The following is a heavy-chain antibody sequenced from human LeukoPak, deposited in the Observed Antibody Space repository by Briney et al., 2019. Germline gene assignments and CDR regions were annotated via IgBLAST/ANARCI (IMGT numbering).Heavy chain of an antibody. CDR3: ARDLPAAIRDPYFDY. V-gene: IGHV3-21*01. CDR1: GFTFSSYS. D-gene: IGHD2-2*02. J-gene: IGHJ4*02. CDR2: ISSSSSYI. Sequence: GGSLMLSCAASGFTFSSYSITSVRQAPGKGLEWVSSISSSSSYIYYADSVKGRFTISRDNAKNSLYLQMNSLRAEDTAVYYCARDLPAAIRDPYFDYWGQGKLVTVSS.